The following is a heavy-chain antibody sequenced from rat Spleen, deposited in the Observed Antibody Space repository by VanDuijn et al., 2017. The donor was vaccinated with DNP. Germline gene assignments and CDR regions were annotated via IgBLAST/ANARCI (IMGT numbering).Heavy chain of an antibody. Sequence: EVQLVESGGGLVQPGRSLKLSCAASGFTFSDYNMVWVRQGPKKGLEWVATISYDGGNTYYRHSVKDRFTISRDNAKNTLYLQMDSLRSEDTATYYCARPDYWGQGVMVTVSS. CDR1: GFTFSDYN. V-gene: IGHV5-7*01. J-gene: IGHJ2*01. CDR2: ISYDGGNT. CDR3: ARPDY.